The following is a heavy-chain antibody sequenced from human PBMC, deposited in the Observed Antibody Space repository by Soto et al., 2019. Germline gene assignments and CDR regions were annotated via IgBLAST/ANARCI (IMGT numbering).Heavy chain of an antibody. CDR2: ISGSGGST. Sequence: LRLSCAASGFTFSSYAMSWVRQAPGKGLEWVSAISGSGGSTYYADSVKGRFTISRDNSKSTLYLQMNSLRAEDTAVYYCAKGTTLAAAGLFDYWGQGTLVTVSS. CDR1: GFTFSSYA. J-gene: IGHJ4*02. D-gene: IGHD6-13*01. CDR3: AKGTTLAAAGLFDY. V-gene: IGHV3-23*01.